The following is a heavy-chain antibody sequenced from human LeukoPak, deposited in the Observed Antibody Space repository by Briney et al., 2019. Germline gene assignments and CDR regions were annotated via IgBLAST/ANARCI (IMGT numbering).Heavy chain of an antibody. CDR3: ARVPQWGFGESYFDY. CDR2: ISAYNGNT. V-gene: IGHV1-18*01. D-gene: IGHD3-10*01. J-gene: IGHJ4*02. CDR1: GYTFTSYG. Sequence: ASVKVSCKASGYTFTSYGISWVRQAPGQGLEWMGWISAYNGNTNYAQKLQGRVTTTTDTSTSTAYMELRSLRSDDTAVYYCARVPQWGFGESYFDYWGQGTLVTVSS.